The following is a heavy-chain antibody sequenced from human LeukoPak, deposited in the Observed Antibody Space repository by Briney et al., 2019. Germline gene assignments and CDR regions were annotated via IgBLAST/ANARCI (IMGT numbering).Heavy chain of an antibody. D-gene: IGHD4-17*01. CDR2: ISYDGSNK. CDR3: ARGGYGDYRLFDY. V-gene: IGHV3-30*01. Sequence: PGGSLRLSCAASGFTFSSYAMHWVRQAPGKGLEWVAVISYDGSNKYYADSVKGRFTISRDNSKNTLYLQMNSLRAEDTAVYYCARGGYGDYRLFDYWGQGTLVTVSS. CDR1: GFTFSSYA. J-gene: IGHJ4*02.